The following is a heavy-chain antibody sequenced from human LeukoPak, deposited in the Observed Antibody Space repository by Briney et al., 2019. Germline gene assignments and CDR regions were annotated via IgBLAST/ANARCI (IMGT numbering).Heavy chain of an antibody. CDR1: GGSIISYY. Sequence: PSETLSLTCTVSGGSIISYYWSWIRQPPGKGLEWIGYIYYSGSTNYNPSLKGRVTISVDTSKNQFSLKLSSVTAADTAVYYCAQSGDWDYYYGMDVWGQGTTVTVSS. CDR2: IYYSGST. J-gene: IGHJ6*02. CDR3: AQSGDWDYYYGMDV. D-gene: IGHD2-21*02. V-gene: IGHV4-59*01.